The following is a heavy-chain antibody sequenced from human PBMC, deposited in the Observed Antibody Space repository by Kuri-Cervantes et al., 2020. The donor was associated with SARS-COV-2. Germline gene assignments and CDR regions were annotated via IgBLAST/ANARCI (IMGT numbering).Heavy chain of an antibody. V-gene: IGHV4-34*01. CDR2: INHSGST. J-gene: IGHJ6*04. CDR1: GGSFSGYY. Sequence: GSLRLSCAVYGGSFSGYYWSWIRQPPGKGLEWIGEINHSGSTNHNPSLKSRVTISVDTSKNQFSLKLSSVTAADTAVYYCARPGGFLDVWGKGTTVTVSS. D-gene: IGHD4-23*01. CDR3: ARPGGFLDV.